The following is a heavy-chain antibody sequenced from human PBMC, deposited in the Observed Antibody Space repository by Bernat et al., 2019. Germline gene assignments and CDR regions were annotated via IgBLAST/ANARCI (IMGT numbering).Heavy chain of an antibody. Sequence: EVQLVESGGGLVKPGGSLRLSCAASGFTFSSYSMNWVRQAPGKGLEWVSSISSSSSYIYSADSVKGRFTISRDNAKNSLYLQMNSLRAEDTAVYYCASLMVRGSNWFDPWGQGTLVTVSS. V-gene: IGHV3-21*01. CDR2: ISSSSSYI. CDR1: GFTFSSYS. D-gene: IGHD3-10*01. J-gene: IGHJ5*02. CDR3: ASLMVRGSNWFDP.